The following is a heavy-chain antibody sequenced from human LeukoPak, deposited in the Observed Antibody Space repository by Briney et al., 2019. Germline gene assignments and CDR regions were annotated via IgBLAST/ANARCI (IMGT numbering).Heavy chain of an antibody. CDR3: ASHYYDILTGYYLGDNWFDH. CDR1: GGSISSSSYY. D-gene: IGHD3-9*01. CDR2: IYYSGST. J-gene: IGHJ5*02. V-gene: IGHV4-39*07. Sequence: SETLSLTCTVSGGSISSSSYYWGWIRQPPGKGLEWIGSIYYSGSTYYNPSLKSRFTISVDTSKNQFSLKLSSVTAADTAVYYCASHYYDILTGYYLGDNWFDHWGQGTLVTVSS.